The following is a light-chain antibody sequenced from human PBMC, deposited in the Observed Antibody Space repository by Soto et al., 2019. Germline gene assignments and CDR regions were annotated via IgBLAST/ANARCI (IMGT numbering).Light chain of an antibody. V-gene: IGLV2-11*01. Sequence: QSALTQPRSVSGSPGQSVTISCTGTSSDVGGYNYVSWYQQYPGKAPKLMIYEGSKRPSRVPDRFSGSKSGNTASLTISGVQAEDEADYYCCSYAGSPYVFGTGTKLTVL. CDR3: CSYAGSPYV. CDR1: SSDVGGYNY. J-gene: IGLJ1*01. CDR2: EGS.